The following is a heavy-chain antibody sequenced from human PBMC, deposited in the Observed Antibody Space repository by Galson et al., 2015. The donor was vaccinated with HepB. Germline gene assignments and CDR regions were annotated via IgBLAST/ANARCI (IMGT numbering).Heavy chain of an antibody. CDR1: GYTFTSYA. Sequence: SVKVSCKASGYTFTSYAMNWVRQAPGQGLEWMGWINTNTGNPTYAQGFTGRFVFSLDTSVSTAYLQISSLKAEDTVIYYCAREDYYDSRRWFDPWGQGTLVTVSS. J-gene: IGHJ5*02. V-gene: IGHV7-4-1*02. CDR2: INTNTGNP. D-gene: IGHD3-22*01. CDR3: AREDYYDSRRWFDP.